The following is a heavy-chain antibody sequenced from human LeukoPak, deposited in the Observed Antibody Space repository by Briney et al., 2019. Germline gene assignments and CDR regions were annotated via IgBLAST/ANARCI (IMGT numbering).Heavy chain of an antibody. CDR2: INHSGST. CDR1: GGSFSGYY. J-gene: IGHJ4*02. V-gene: IGHV4-34*01. Sequence: SETLSLTCAVXGGSFSGYYWSWIRQPXXXXLEWIGEINHSGSTNYNPSLKSRVTISVDTSKNQFSLKLSSVTAADTAVYYCARRGGWYLDYWGQGTLVTVSS. CDR3: ARRGGWYLDY. D-gene: IGHD6-19*01.